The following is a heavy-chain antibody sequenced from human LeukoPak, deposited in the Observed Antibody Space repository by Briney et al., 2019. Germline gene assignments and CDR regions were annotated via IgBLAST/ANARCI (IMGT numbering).Heavy chain of an antibody. CDR1: GFTFSSYW. CDR2: IKHDESEK. D-gene: IGHD3-10*02. Sequence: GGSLRLSCAASGFTFSSYWMSWVRQAPGKGLEWVANIKHDESEKYYVDSVKGRFTISRDNAKNSLYLHMNSLRAEDTAVYYCAELGITMIGGVWGKGTTVTISS. CDR3: AELGITMIGGV. J-gene: IGHJ6*04. V-gene: IGHV3-7*01.